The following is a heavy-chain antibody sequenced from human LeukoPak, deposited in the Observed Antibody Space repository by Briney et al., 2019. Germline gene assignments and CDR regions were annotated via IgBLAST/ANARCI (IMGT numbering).Heavy chain of an antibody. CDR3: ASLEGGPTDGR. CDR2: IYSGGTT. D-gene: IGHD1-26*01. V-gene: IGHV3-53*01. J-gene: IGHJ4*03. Sequence: PGGSLTLSCEVSGFPVRSRYMTWVRQAPGKGLECVSVIYSGGTTYYIDSVKDRFTISRDNSKSTMYLEMNNLRVEDTAVYYCASLEGGPTDGRWGQGTLVTVSS. CDR1: GFPVRSRY.